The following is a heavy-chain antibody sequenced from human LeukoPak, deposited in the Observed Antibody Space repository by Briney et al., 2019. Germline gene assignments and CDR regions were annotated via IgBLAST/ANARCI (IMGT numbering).Heavy chain of an antibody. V-gene: IGHV1-69*13. CDR3: ARVLLGYCSSTSCPKAPRYYFDY. D-gene: IGHD2-2*01. CDR1: GYTFTSYG. CDR2: IIPIFGTA. Sequence: SVKVSCKASGYTFTSYGISWVRQAPGQGLEWMGGIIPIFGTANYAQKFQGRVTITADESTSTAYMELSSLRSEDTAVYYCARVLLGYCSSTSCPKAPRYYFDYWGQGTLVTVSS. J-gene: IGHJ4*02.